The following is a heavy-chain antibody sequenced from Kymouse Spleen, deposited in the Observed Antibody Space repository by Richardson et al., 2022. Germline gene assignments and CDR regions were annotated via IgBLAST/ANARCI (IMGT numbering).Heavy chain of an antibody. J-gene: IGHJ6*02. CDR3: AGGITGTTDYYYGMDV. V-gene: IGHV3-9*01. CDR1: GFTFDDYA. Sequence: EVQLVESGGGLVQPGRSLRLSCAASGFTFDDYAMHWVRQAPGKGLEWVSGISWNSGSIGYADSVKGRFTISRDNAKNSLYLQMNSLRAEDTALYYCAGGITGTTDYYYGMDVWGQGTTVTVSS. D-gene: IGHD1-7*01. CDR2: ISWNSGSI.